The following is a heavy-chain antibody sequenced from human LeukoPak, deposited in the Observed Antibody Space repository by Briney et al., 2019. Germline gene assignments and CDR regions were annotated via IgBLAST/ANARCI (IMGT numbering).Heavy chain of an antibody. V-gene: IGHV3-48*03. CDR2: ISSSDGTI. J-gene: IGHJ6*03. Sequence: GALRLSCAASGFTFSSYEMNWVRQAPGKGLEWVSYISSSDGTIYYADSVKGRFTISRDNAKNSLYLQMNSLRAEDTAVYYCARDREVVKPADYYYYMDVWGKGTTVTVSS. D-gene: IGHD2-15*01. CDR3: ARDREVVKPADYYYYMDV. CDR1: GFTFSSYE.